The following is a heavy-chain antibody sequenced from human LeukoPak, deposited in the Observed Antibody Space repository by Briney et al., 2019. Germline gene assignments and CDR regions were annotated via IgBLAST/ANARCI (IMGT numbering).Heavy chain of an antibody. CDR2: IGGSGDST. CDR1: GFTFSSYA. CDR3: AKSLSYGSGIVRVPEGAFDI. Sequence: GGSLRLSCAASGFTFSSYAMSWVRQAPGMGLEWVSLIGGSGDSTYYADSLKGRFTISRDNSKNTLFLQMNGLRAEDTAVYYCAKSLSYGSGIVRVPEGAFDIWGQGTMVTVSS. V-gene: IGHV3-23*01. D-gene: IGHD3-10*01. J-gene: IGHJ3*02.